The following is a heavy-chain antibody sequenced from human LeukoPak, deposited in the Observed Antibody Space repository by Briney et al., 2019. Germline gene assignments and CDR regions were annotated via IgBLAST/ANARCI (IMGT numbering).Heavy chain of an antibody. V-gene: IGHV4-39*07. CDR2: IYYSGST. CDR1: GGSISSSSYY. CDR3: ARGGEEMATIVDY. Sequence: SETLSLTCTVSGGSISSSSYYWGWIRQPPGKGLEWIGSIYYSGSTYYNPSLKSRVTISVDTSKNQFSLELSSVTAADTAVYYCARGGEEMATIVDYWGQGTLVTVSS. J-gene: IGHJ4*02. D-gene: IGHD5-24*01.